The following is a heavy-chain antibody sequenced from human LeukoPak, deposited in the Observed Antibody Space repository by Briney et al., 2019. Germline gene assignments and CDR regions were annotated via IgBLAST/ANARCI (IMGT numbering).Heavy chain of an antibody. CDR2: ITGNGFET. J-gene: IGHJ4*02. CDR3: ARYGLERIFHFDY. D-gene: IGHD1-1*01. CDR1: GFTFDSHA. V-gene: IGHV3-23*01. Sequence: GGSLRLSCAASGFTFDSHAMAWVRQAPGAGLEWVSGITGNGFETFYADPVRGRFTISRDNSKNTLYLQMNSLRAEDTALYYCARYGLERIFHFDYWGQGTLVTVSS.